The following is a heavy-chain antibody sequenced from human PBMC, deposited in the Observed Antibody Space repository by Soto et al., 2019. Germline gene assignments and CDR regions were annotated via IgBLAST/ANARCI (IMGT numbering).Heavy chain of an antibody. J-gene: IGHJ6*03. V-gene: IGHV4-59*08. CDR1: GGSISSYY. CDR3: ARYLGVVDYYYYYMDV. D-gene: IGHD3-3*01. CDR2: IYYSGST. Sequence: SETLSLTCTVSGGSISSYYWSWIRQPPGKGLEWIGYIYYSGSTNYNPSLKSRVTISVDTSKNQFSLKLSSVTAADTAVYYCARYLGVVDYYYYYMDVWGKGTTVTVSS.